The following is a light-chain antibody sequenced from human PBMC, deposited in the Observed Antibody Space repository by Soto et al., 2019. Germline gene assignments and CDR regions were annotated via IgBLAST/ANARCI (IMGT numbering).Light chain of an antibody. V-gene: IGLV2-14*03. CDR2: DVS. J-gene: IGLJ2*01. CDR1: SGDVGSYNY. Sequence: QSALTQPASVSGSPGQSITISCTGTSGDVGSYNYVSWYQQHPGKAPKLMIYDVSDPPSGVSDRCSGSKSGNTASLTISGLQDEDEANYCCSSYTTSNTQVFGGGTKLTVL. CDR3: SSYTTSNTQV.